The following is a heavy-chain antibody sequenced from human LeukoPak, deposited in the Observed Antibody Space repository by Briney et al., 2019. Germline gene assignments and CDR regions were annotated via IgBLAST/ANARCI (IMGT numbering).Heavy chain of an antibody. CDR2: ISSSSSTI. CDR1: GFTFSSYS. D-gene: IGHD1-26*01. J-gene: IGHJ6*03. V-gene: IGHV3-48*01. Sequence: PGGSLRLSXAASGFTFSSYSMNWVRQAPGKGLEWVSYISSSSSTIYYADSVKGRFTISRDNAKNSLYLQMNSLRAEDTAVYYCARDLGGAREWYYYYYMDVWGKGTTVTVSS. CDR3: ARDLGGAREWYYYYYMDV.